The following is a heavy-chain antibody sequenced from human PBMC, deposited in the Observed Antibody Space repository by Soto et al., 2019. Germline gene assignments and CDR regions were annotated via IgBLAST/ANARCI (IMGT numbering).Heavy chain of an antibody. D-gene: IGHD1-26*01. J-gene: IGHJ4*02. CDR1: GYTFTGHY. Sequence: QVQLVQSGAEVKKPGASVKVSCKASGYTFTGHYIHWVRQAPEQGPEWMGEIGPESGATRYAQKFQGRVTMTRDKSITTVYMELKNLSPDDMAVYYCGRGRSGQIVVFYWGQGTPVTVSS. V-gene: IGHV1-2*02. CDR3: GRGRSGQIVVFY. CDR2: IGPESGAT.